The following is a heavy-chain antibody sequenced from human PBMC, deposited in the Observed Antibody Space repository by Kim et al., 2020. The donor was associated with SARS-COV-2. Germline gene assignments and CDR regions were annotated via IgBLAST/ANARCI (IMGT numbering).Heavy chain of an antibody. Sequence: GGSLRLSCAASGFTVSSNYMSWVRQAPGKGLEWVSVIYSGGSTYYADSVKGRFTISRDNSKNTLYLQMNSLRAEDTTVYYCARAPPRRGAFDIWGQGTMVTVSS. CDR2: IYSGGST. CDR3: ARAPPRRGAFDI. V-gene: IGHV3-53*01. CDR1: GFTVSSNY. J-gene: IGHJ3*02.